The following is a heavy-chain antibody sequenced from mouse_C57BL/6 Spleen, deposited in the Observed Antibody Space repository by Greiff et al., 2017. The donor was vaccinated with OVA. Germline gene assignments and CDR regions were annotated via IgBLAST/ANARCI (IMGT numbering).Heavy chain of an antibody. J-gene: IGHJ2*01. D-gene: IGHD2-1*01. CDR3: ARGGLYGNYFPYYFDY. Sequence: QVQLQQPGTELVKPGASVKLSCKASGYTFTSYWMHWVKQRPGQGLEWIGNINPSNGGTNYNEKFKSKATLTVDKSSSTAYMQLSSLTSEDSAVYYCARGGLYGNYFPYYFDYWGQGTTLTVSS. V-gene: IGHV1-53*01. CDR2: INPSNGGT. CDR1: GYTFTSYW.